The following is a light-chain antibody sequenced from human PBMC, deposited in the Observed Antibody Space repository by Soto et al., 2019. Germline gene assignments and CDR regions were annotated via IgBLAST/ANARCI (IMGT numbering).Light chain of an antibody. CDR3: AVWDDSLSAYV. CDR1: SSNIGINY. Sequence: QSVLTQPPSASGTPGQRVTISCSGSSSNIGINYVYWYQQRPGTAPKLLIYTNDQRPSGVPDRFSGSKSGTSASLAISGLRSEDEGDYYCAVWDDSLSAYVFGTGTKVPS. J-gene: IGLJ1*01. V-gene: IGLV1-47*02. CDR2: TND.